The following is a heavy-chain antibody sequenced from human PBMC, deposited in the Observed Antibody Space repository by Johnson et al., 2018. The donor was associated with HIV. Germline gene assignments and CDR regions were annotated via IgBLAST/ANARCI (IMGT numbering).Heavy chain of an antibody. CDR3: ARDGESQQLPLGDAFDI. J-gene: IGHJ3*02. CDR2: IYSGGST. Sequence: VQLVESGGGLVQPGGSLRLSCAASGFTFSNYWMSWVRQAPGKGLEWVSVIYSGGSTYYADSVKGRFTISRDNSKNTLYLQMNSLRAEDTAVYYCARDGESQQLPLGDAFDIWGQGTMVSVSS. CDR1: GFTFSNYW. V-gene: IGHV3-66*01. D-gene: IGHD6-13*01.